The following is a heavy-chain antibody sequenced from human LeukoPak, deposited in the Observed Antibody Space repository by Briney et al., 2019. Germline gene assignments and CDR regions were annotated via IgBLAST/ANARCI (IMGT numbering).Heavy chain of an antibody. CDR2: INHSGST. J-gene: IGHJ4*02. Sequence: SETLSLTCAVYGGSFSGYYWSWIRQPPGKGLEWIGEINHSGSTNYNPSLKSRVTISVDTSKNQFSLKLSSVTAADTAVYYCARGRLNHETDYWGQGTLVTVSS. CDR3: ARGRLNHETDY. D-gene: IGHD1-14*01. CDR1: GGSFSGYY. V-gene: IGHV4-34*01.